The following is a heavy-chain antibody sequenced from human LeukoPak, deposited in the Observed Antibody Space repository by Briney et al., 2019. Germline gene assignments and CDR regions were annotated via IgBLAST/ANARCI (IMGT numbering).Heavy chain of an antibody. V-gene: IGHV2-5*01. J-gene: IGHJ3*02. CDR3: AHLPMIARGHDAFDI. CDR1: GFSLSTRGVG. Sequence: SGPTLVNPTQTLTLTCTFSGFSLSTRGVGVGCIRQPPGKALEWLALIYWNDDKRYSPSLKSRLTITKDTSKNQVVLTMTNMDPVDTATYYCAHLPMIARGHDAFDIWGQGTMVTVSS. CDR2: IYWNDDK. D-gene: IGHD3-22*01.